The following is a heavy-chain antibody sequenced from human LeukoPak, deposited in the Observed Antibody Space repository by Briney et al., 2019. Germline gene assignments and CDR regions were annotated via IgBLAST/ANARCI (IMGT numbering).Heavy chain of an antibody. CDR2: FDPEDGET. J-gene: IGHJ4*02. D-gene: IGHD2-15*01. V-gene: IGHV1-24*01. CDR1: GYTLTELS. Sequence: GASVTVSCKVSGYTLTELSMHWVRQAPGKGLEWMGGFDPEDGETIYAQKFQGRVTMTEDTSTDTAYMELSSLRSEDTAVYYCATASFYCSGGGCYGSDYFDYWGQGTLVTVSS. CDR3: ATASFYCSGGGCYGSDYFDY.